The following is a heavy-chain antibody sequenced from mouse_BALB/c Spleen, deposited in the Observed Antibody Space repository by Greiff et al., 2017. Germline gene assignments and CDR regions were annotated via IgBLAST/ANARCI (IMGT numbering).Heavy chain of an antibody. CDR2: ISSGSSTI. Sequence: EVHLVESGGGLVQPGGSRKLSCAASGFTFSSFGMHWVRQAPEKGLEWVAYISSGSSTIYYADTVKGRFTISRDNPKNTLFLQMTSLRSEDTAMYYCARNWDAFDYWGQGTTLTVSS. CDR3: ARNWDAFDY. D-gene: IGHD4-1*01. CDR1: GFTFSSFG. V-gene: IGHV5-17*02. J-gene: IGHJ2*01.